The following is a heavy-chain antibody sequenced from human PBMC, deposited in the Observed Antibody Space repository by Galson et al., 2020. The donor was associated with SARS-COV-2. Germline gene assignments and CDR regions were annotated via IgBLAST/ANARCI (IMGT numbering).Heavy chain of an antibody. CDR1: GFTFRNYA. CDR2: ISGSDGST. CDR3: AKGRCTTTSCRNYHYYYYMDV. V-gene: IGHV3-23*01. Sequence: GGSLRLSCVASGFTFRNYAMTWVRQAPGKGLQWVSSISGSDGSTYYADSVKGRFTISRDNSKNTLYLQMNSLRAEDTAVYFCAKGRCTTTSCRNYHYYYYMDVWGKGTTVTVSS. D-gene: IGHD2-2*01. J-gene: IGHJ6*03.